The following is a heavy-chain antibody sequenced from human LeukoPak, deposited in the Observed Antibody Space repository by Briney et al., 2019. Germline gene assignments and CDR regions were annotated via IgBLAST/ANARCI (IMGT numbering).Heavy chain of an antibody. J-gene: IGHJ5*02. V-gene: IGHV4-39*07. CDR1: GGSISSSSYY. CDR2: IYYSGST. D-gene: IGHD3-22*01. CDR3: ARTRRQYYYDSSGYYEWFDP. Sequence: SETLSLTCTVSGGSISSSSYYWGWIRQPPGKGLEWIGSIYYSGSTYYNPSLKSRVTISVDTSKNQFSLKLSSVTAGDTAVYYCARTRRQYYYDSSGYYEWFDPWGQGTLVTVSS.